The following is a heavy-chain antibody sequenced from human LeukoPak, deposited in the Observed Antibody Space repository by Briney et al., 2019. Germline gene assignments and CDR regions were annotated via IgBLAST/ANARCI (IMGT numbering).Heavy chain of an antibody. CDR3: AKLGYSYGYYFDY. Sequence: GGSLRLSCAASGFTFSSYAMHWVRKAPGKGLEWVAVISYDGSNKYYADSVKGRFTISRDNSKNTLYLQMNSLRAEDTAVYYCAKLGYSYGYYFDYWGQGTLVTVSS. D-gene: IGHD5-18*01. J-gene: IGHJ4*02. CDR2: ISYDGSNK. V-gene: IGHV3-30*04. CDR1: GFTFSSYA.